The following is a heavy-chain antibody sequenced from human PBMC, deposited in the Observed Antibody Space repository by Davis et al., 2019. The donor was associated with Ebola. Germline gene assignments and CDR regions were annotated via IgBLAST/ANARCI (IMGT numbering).Heavy chain of an antibody. CDR3: ARERYGRGFGMDV. CDR2: INPNSGGT. Sequence: ASVKVSCKASGYTFTGYYMHWVRHAPGQGLEWMGWINPNSGGTNYAQKFQGRVTMTRDTSISTAYMELSRLRTDDTAVYDCARERYGRGFGMDVWGQGTTVTVSS. V-gene: IGHV1-2*02. J-gene: IGHJ6*02. D-gene: IGHD6-19*01. CDR1: GYTFTGYY.